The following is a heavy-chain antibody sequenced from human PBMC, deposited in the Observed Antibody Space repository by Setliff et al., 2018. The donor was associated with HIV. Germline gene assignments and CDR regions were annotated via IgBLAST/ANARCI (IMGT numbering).Heavy chain of an antibody. J-gene: IGHJ4*02. CDR1: SGSINYYY. Sequence: NPSETLSLTCHVSSGSINYYYWSWVRQPPGRGLEWIGYVSHSGSTGYNPSLNSRVTMSVDTSRDQFPLKLSSVTASDTAVYYCARTRGRALLSYYFDSWGQGRLVTSPQ. CDR2: VSHSGST. V-gene: IGHV4-59*01. CDR3: ARTRGRALLSYYFDS. D-gene: IGHD2-2*01.